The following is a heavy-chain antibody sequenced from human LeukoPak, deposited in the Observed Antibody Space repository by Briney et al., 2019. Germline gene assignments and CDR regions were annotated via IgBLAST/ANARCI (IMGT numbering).Heavy chain of an antibody. V-gene: IGHV1-18*01. J-gene: IGHJ4*02. Sequence: ASVKVSCKASGYTFNRYAISWVRQAPGQGLEWMGWISAYNGDTNYSQKLQGRVTMTTDTSTSTAYMELRSLTSDDTAVYYCARDHPAYCGADCYKYYYDYWGQGTLVTVSS. CDR2: ISAYNGDT. CDR3: ARDHPAYCGADCYKYYYDY. CDR1: GYTFNRYA. D-gene: IGHD2-21*02.